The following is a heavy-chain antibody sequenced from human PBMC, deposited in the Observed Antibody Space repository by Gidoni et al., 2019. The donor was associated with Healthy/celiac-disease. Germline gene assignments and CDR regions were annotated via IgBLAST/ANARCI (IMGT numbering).Heavy chain of an antibody. CDR2: IYYSGST. CDR3: ARLDGAMNAFDI. CDR1: GGPISSGGYY. J-gene: IGHJ3*02. D-gene: IGHD2-2*01. V-gene: IGHV4-31*03. Sequence: QVQLQESGPGLVKPSQTLSLTCPVSGGPISSGGYYWSWIRQHPGKGLEWIGYIYYSGSTYYNPSLKSRVTISVDTSKNQFSLKLSSVTAADTAVYYCARLDGAMNAFDIWGQGTMVTVSS.